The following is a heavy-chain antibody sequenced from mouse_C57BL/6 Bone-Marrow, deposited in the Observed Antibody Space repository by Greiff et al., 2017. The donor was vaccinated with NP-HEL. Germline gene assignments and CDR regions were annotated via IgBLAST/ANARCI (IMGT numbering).Heavy chain of an antibody. D-gene: IGHD1-1*01. CDR3: ARGGGYGFDY. CDR2: IYPGDGDT. V-gene: IGHV1-80*01. J-gene: IGHJ2*01. CDR1: GYAFSSYW. Sequence: VQVVESGAELVKPGASVKISCKASGYAFSSYWMNWVKQRPGKGLEWIGQIYPGDGDTNYNGKFKGKATLTADKSSSTAYMQLSSLTSEDSAVYFCARGGGYGFDYWGQGTTLTVSS.